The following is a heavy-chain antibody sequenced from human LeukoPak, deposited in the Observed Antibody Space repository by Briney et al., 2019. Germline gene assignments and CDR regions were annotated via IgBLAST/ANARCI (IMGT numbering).Heavy chain of an antibody. J-gene: IGHJ4*02. V-gene: IGHV3-20*04. CDR3: ARDRMGATGNFDY. D-gene: IGHD1-26*01. CDR2: INWNAEYI. CDR1: GYSFDDNA. Sequence: GGSLRLSCAASGYSFDDNALSWVRQAPGKGLEWVSTINWNAEYITYADSVRGRFTISRGHAKNSVYLQMDSLRVEDTALYYCARDRMGATGNFDYWGQGTLVTVSS.